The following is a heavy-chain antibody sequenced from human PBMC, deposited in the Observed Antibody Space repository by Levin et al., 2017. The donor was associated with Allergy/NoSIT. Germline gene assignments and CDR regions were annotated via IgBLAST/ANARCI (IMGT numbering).Heavy chain of an antibody. V-gene: IGHV4-59*08. D-gene: IGHD3-3*01. CDR2: IYYSGST. Sequence: SETLSLTCTVSGGSISSYYWSWIRQPPGKGLEWIGYIYYSGSTNYNPSLKSRVTISVDTSKNQFSLKLSSVTAADTAVYYCARRTIFGVVTGFDYWGQGTLVTVSS. J-gene: IGHJ4*02. CDR1: GGSISSYY. CDR3: ARRTIFGVVTGFDY.